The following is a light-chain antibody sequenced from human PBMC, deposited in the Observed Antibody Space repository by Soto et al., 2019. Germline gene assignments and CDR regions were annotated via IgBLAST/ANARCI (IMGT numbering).Light chain of an antibody. CDR2: EAS. J-gene: IGKJ4*01. Sequence: IQLTQSPSSLSASIVDRVTITGRASQGISSHLAWYQQKPGRAPNLLIYEASTLQSGVPSRFSGSGSGTDFTLTISSLQAEDFATYYCQQLSTYPSTFGGGTKVDI. CDR1: QGISSH. V-gene: IGKV1-9*01. CDR3: QQLSTYPST.